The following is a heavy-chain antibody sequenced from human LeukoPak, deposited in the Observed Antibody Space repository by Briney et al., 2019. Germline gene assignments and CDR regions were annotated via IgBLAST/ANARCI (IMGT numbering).Heavy chain of an antibody. CDR3: TRGTTDDYYYYYYMDV. J-gene: IGHJ6*03. D-gene: IGHD1-1*01. CDR1: GFTFGDYA. CDR2: IRSKAYGGTT. V-gene: IGHV3-49*03. Sequence: GGSLRLSCTASGFTFGDYAMSWFRQAPGQRPEWVSFIRSKAYGGTTEYAASVEGRFTISRDDSKSIAYLQMNSLKTEDTAVYYCTRGTTDDYYYYYYMDVWGKGTTVTISS.